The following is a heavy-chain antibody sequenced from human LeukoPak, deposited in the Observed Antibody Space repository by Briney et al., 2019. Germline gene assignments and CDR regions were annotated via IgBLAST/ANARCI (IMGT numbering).Heavy chain of an antibody. D-gene: IGHD2-21*02. CDR3: VRGGGLPNCGGYCPPDT. CDR2: FVHSVTT. CDR1: GGSFSGYY. Sequence: SETLSLTCAVYGGSFSGYYWGWIRQPPGKGLEWIGSFVHSVTTSYNPSLQSRATISGDRSKNQFSLNLNSVTAADTAVYYCVRGGGLPNCGGYCPPDTWGQGKMVTVSS. V-gene: IGHV4-34*01. J-gene: IGHJ3*02.